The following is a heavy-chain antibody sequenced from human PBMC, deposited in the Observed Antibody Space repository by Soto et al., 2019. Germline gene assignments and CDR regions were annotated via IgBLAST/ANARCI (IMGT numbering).Heavy chain of an antibody. Sequence: QVQLQRWGAGLLKPSETLSLTCAVYGGSLSGFYWSWIRQSPGKGLEWIGNINHSGSANYNPSLKGRVTIXVXPWXQFFLELSSVTAADTAVYYCARASIHYDSGIYEGGFYYFDYWGQGTLVTVSS. CDR3: ARASIHYDSGIYEGGFYYFDY. D-gene: IGHD3-10*01. J-gene: IGHJ4*02. V-gene: IGHV4-34*01. CDR2: INHSGSA. CDR1: GGSLSGFY.